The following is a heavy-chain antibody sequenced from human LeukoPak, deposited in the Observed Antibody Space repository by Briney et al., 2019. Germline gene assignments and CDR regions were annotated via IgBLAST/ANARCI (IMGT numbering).Heavy chain of an antibody. CDR2: INHSGST. V-gene: IGHV4-34*01. J-gene: IGHJ6*03. Sequence: PSGTLSLTCAVYGGSFSGYYWSWIRQPPGKGLEWIGEINHSGSTNYNPSLKSRVTISVDTSKNQFSLKLSSVTAADTAVYYCAREVGCSSTSCYRYYYYYMDVWGKGTTVTVSS. CDR1: GGSFSGYY. D-gene: IGHD2-2*01. CDR3: AREVGCSSTSCYRYYYYYMDV.